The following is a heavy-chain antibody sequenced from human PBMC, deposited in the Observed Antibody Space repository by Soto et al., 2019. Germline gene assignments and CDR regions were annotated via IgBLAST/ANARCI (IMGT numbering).Heavy chain of an antibody. J-gene: IGHJ3*02. D-gene: IGHD3-9*01. CDR1: GGSISSSSYY. CDR3: ARRKYYDILTGYWIHDAFDI. CDR2: IYYSGST. V-gene: IGHV4-39*01. Sequence: SETLSLTCTVSGGSISSSSYYWGWIRQPPGKGLEWIGSIYYSGSTYYNPSLKSRVTISVDTSKNQFSLKLSSVTAADTAVYYCARRKYYDILTGYWIHDAFDIWGQGTMVTV.